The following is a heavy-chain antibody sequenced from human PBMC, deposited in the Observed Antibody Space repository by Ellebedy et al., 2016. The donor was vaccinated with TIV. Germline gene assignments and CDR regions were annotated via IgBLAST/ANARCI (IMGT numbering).Heavy chain of an antibody. D-gene: IGHD1-26*01. J-gene: IGHJ4*02. CDR1: GYTFTSYG. CDR3: ARDGGSYSDFDY. Sequence: AASVKVSCKASGYTFTSYGISWVRQAPGQGLEWMGWISAHNGHTNYAQKFQGWVTMTRDTSISTAYMELSRLRSDDTAVYYCARDGGSYSDFDYWGQGTLVTVSS. V-gene: IGHV1-18*01. CDR2: ISAHNGHT.